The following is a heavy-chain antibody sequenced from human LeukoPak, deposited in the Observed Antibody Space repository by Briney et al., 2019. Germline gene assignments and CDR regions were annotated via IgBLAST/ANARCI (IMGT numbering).Heavy chain of an antibody. CDR1: GFTFSSHG. D-gene: IGHD3-22*01. Sequence: PGRSLRLSCAPSGFTFSSHGMHWVRQAPGKGLEWVAIISNDGSRKYYAHSVEGRFTISRDNSKNTLYLQMDSLRAEDTAVYYCARDPDGYYVGPFDPWGQGTLVTVSS. CDR3: ARDPDGYYVGPFDP. J-gene: IGHJ5*02. V-gene: IGHV3-30*03. CDR2: ISNDGSRK.